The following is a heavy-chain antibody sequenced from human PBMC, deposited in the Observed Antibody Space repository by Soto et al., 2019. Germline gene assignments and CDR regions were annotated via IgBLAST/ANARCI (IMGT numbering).Heavy chain of an antibody. J-gene: IGHJ4*02. V-gene: IGHV1-69*13. CDR2: IIPRSATS. Sequence: ASVKVSCKASGDTFSTYTITWMRQAPGQGLEWMGGIIPRSATSNYAQKFQGRVTITADESTNTAYMELSSLRSEDTAVYYCARSGGLDRDFNYWGQGSLVTSPQ. D-gene: IGHD2-15*01. CDR1: GDTFSTYT. CDR3: ARSGGLDRDFNY.